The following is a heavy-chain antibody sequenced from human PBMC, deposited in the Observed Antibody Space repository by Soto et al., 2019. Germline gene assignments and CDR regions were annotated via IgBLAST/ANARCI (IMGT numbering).Heavy chain of an antibody. V-gene: IGHV3-74*01. CDR3: ARERTSKGGMDV. CDR1: GFTFSNDW. J-gene: IGHJ6*02. CDR2: IISGGTRV. Sequence: GGSLRLSCAASGFTFSNDWMNWVRQGPGKGLEWVSRIISGGTRVTYADSVKGRFTIARDNAKNTLYLEMHSLTAEDTAVYYCARERTSKGGMDVWGQGTTVTISS.